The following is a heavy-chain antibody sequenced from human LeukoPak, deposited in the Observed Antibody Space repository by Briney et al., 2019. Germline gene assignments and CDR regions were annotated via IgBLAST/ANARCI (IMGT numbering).Heavy chain of an antibody. CDR2: IYYSGST. CDR1: GGSISSGGYY. CDR3: ARESRDYYYDSSGNFDY. D-gene: IGHD3-22*01. V-gene: IGHV4-31*03. Sequence: SETLSLTCTVSGGSISSGGYYWSWIRQHPGKGLEWIGYIYYSGSTYYNPSLKSRVTISVDTSKNQFSLKLSCVTAADTAVYYCARESRDYYYDSSGNFDYWGQGTLVTVSS. J-gene: IGHJ4*02.